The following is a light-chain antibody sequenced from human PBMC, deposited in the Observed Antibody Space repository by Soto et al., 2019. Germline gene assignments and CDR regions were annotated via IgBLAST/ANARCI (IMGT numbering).Light chain of an antibody. CDR2: GAS. J-gene: IGKJ4*01. CDR3: QQYNSYSPLT. Sequence: DIQMTQSPSSLSASVGDRVTITCQASQDIRTHLNWFQQKPGKAPKLLIYGASYLEIGVPSRFSGSGSGTEFTLTISSLQPDDFATYYCQQYNSYSPLTFGGGTKVDNK. V-gene: IGKV1-16*01. CDR1: QDIRTH.